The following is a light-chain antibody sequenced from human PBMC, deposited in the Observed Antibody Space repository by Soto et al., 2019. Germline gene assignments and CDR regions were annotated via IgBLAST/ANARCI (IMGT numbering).Light chain of an antibody. Sequence: DIQMTQSPSTLSASVGDRVTITCRASQSISDSLAWYQQKPGKAPKLLIYEASTLKSGVPSRFSGSRSGTEYTLTISSLQPDDFAIYYYKQYNGYWTFGQGTKVEIK. CDR3: KQYNGYWT. J-gene: IGKJ1*01. CDR2: EAS. V-gene: IGKV1-5*03. CDR1: QSISDS.